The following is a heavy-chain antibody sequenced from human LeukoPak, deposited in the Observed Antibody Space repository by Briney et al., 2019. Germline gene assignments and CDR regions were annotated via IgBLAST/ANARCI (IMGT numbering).Heavy chain of an antibody. CDR1: GYTLTELS. D-gene: IGHD3-22*01. CDR3: ATAPRYYYDSSGYPTYYFDY. Sequence: EASVKVSCKVSGYTLTELSMHWVRQVPGKGLEWMGGFDPEDGETIYAQKFQGRVTMTEDTSTDTAYMELSSLRSEDTAVYYCATAPRYYYDSSGYPTYYFDYWGQGTLVTVSS. V-gene: IGHV1-24*01. CDR2: FDPEDGET. J-gene: IGHJ4*02.